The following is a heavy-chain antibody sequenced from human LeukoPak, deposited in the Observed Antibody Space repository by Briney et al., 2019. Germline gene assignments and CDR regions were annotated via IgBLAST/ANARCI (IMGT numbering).Heavy chain of an antibody. CDR3: ARENSSSQTQFDP. Sequence: PSETLSLTCTVSGGSIGSYYWSWIRQPPGRGLEWIGYIYYSGSTNYNPSLKSRVTISVDTSKNQFSLKLSSVTAADTAVYYCARENSSSQTQFDPWGQGTLVTVSS. D-gene: IGHD6-13*01. J-gene: IGHJ5*02. CDR1: GGSIGSYY. V-gene: IGHV4-59*01. CDR2: IYYSGST.